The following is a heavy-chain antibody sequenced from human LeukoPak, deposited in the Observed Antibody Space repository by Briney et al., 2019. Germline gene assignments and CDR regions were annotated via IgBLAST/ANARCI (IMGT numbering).Heavy chain of an antibody. V-gene: IGHV4-34*01. D-gene: IGHD3-3*01. J-gene: IGHJ4*02. CDR1: GGSFSGYY. CDR3: ARSPFWSGSRWDY. Sequence: SETLCLTCAVYGGSFSGYYWSWIRQPPGKGLEWIGEINHSGSTNYNPSLKSRVTISVDTSKNQFSLKLSSVTAADTAVYYCARSPFWSGSRWDYWGQGTLVTVSS. CDR2: INHSGST.